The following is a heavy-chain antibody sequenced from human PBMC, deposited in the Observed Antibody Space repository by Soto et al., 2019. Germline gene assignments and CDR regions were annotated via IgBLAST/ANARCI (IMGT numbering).Heavy chain of an antibody. D-gene: IGHD3-22*01. CDR3: ARARRGYPDDQ. CDR2: IKNKLNSYTV. J-gene: IGHJ4*02. CDR1: GFSFSDYY. Sequence: GGSLRLSCAASGFSFSDYYMAWVRQAPGMGLEWVARIKNKLNSYTVEYAASLEGRFTISRDDSKNSVYLQMNSLKTEDTAVYFGARARRGYPDDQWGKGTLVTVSS. V-gene: IGHV3-72*01.